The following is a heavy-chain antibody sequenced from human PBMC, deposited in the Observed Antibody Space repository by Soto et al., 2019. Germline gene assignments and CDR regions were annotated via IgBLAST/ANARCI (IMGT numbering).Heavy chain of an antibody. J-gene: IGHJ6*03. CDR1: GFAFNTYS. CDR3: VRDLGRYFRSGYMDL. CDR2: INEDSTYI. D-gene: IGHD3-9*01. Sequence: EVQLVESGGGLVKPGGSLRLSCTASGFAFNTYSMNWVRQAPGKGLEWVSSINEDSTYIYYADSLRGRITISRDNAKDSLFLQMNSLRTDATAVYYCVRDLGRYFRSGYMDLWGDGATVTVSS. V-gene: IGHV3-21*02.